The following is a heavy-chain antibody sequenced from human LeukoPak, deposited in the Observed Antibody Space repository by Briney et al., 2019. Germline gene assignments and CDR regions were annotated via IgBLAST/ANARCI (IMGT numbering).Heavy chain of an antibody. D-gene: IGHD4-11*01. CDR2: ISSSSSTI. J-gene: IGHJ4*02. CDR3: ARETTVTTDY. V-gene: IGHV3-48*04. Sequence: GGSLRLSCAASGFTFSSYSMNRVRQAPGMGLKWVSYISSSSSTIYYADSVKGRFTISRDNAKNSLYLQMNSLRAEDTAVYYCARETTVTTDYWGQGTLVTVSS. CDR1: GFTFSSYS.